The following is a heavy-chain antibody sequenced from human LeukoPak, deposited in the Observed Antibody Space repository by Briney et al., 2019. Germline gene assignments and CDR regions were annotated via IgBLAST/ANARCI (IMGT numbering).Heavy chain of an antibody. CDR3: AFIVGATMGLDY. CDR1: GGSISSSSYY. J-gene: IGHJ4*02. Sequence: SETLSLNCTVSGGSISSSSYYWGWIRQPPGKGLEWIGSIYYSGSTYYNPSLKSRVTISVDTSKNQFPLKLSSVTAADTAVYYCAFIVGATMGLDYWGQRTLVTVSS. CDR2: IYYSGST. V-gene: IGHV4-39*01. D-gene: IGHD1-26*01.